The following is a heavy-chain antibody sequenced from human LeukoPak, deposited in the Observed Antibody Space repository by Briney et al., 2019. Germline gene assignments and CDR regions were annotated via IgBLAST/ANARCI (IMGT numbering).Heavy chain of an antibody. CDR1: GFTFSTYW. CDR2: IKQDGSDK. CDR3: AKDQVPMDV. V-gene: IGHV3-7*01. J-gene: IGHJ6*03. Sequence: GGSLRLSCAASGFTFSTYWMSWVRQTPGKGLEWVGNIKQDGSDKYYLDSVKGRFTISRDNAKNSLYLQMNSLRAEDTAVYYCAKDQVPMDVWGKGTTVTVSS.